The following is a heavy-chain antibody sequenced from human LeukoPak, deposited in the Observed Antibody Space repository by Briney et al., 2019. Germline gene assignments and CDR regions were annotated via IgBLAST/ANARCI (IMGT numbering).Heavy chain of an antibody. D-gene: IGHD6-13*01. J-gene: IGHJ4*02. CDR3: TRVLSDSSSAKFDY. CDR1: GFTFSGSA. CDR2: IRSKANSYAT. Sequence: GGSLRLSCAASGFTFSGSAMHWVRQASGKGLEWVGRIRSKANSYATAYAASVKGRFTISRDDSKNTAYLQMNSLKTEDTAVYYCTRVLSDSSSAKFDYWGQGTLVTVSS. V-gene: IGHV3-73*01.